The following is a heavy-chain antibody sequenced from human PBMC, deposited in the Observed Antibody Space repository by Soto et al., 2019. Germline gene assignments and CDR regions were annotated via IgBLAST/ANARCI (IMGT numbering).Heavy chain of an antibody. V-gene: IGHV5-51*01. J-gene: IGHJ1*01. CDR3: ARGRHNGVEGSFGF. CDR1: GYNFRTFW. CDR2: IYPDDSET. Sequence: HGEPLKISCSTSGYNFRTFWIGWLRQMPGKGLEWMCLIYPDDSETKYSPSFEGQVTLSSDSYMSATYLQWSSLRASDTAIDACARGRHNGVEGSFGFGGQGALVTVSS. D-gene: IGHD2-8*01.